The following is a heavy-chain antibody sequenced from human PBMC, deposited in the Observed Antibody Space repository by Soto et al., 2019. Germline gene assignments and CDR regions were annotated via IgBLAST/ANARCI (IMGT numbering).Heavy chain of an antibody. CDR1: GDTFKNCF. D-gene: IGHD3-10*01. J-gene: IGHJ6*02. CDR2: IIPLFGTT. Sequence: QVQVVQSGVEVRRPGSSVKVSCKASGDTFKNCFISWVRQAPGQGLEWMGGIIPLFGTTDFAQRFQGRLTITTDESTTTAYMELSRLRSEDTATYYCAAELGFGKLSVVWGQGTTVIVSS. CDR3: AAELGFGKLSVV. V-gene: IGHV1-69*01.